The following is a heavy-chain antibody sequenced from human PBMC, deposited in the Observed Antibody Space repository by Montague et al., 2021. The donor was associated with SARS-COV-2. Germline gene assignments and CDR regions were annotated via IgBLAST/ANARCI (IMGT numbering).Heavy chain of an antibody. CDR2: IYWDDDK. V-gene: IGHV2-5*02. Sequence: PALVKPTQTLTLTCTFTGFSLSTRTVGVGWIRQPPGKAIEWIAIIYWDDDKRYSPSLKSRLTITKVTSKNQVVLTMTNMDPVDTATYYCAHRLPAVAAFNYWGQGTQGTVSA. CDR1: GFSLSTRTVG. D-gene: IGHD6-6*01. CDR3: AHRLPAVAAFNY. J-gene: IGHJ4*02.